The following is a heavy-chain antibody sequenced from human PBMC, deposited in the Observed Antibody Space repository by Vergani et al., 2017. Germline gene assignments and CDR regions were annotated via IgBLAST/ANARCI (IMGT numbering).Heavy chain of an antibody. D-gene: IGHD2-2*02. CDR1: GFTFSSYA. V-gene: IGHV3-23*01. J-gene: IGHJ3*02. CDR2: ISGSGGST. CDR3: AKDRHESVVVVPAAILAAFDI. Sequence: EVQLLESGGGLVQPGGSLRLSCGASGFTFSSYAMSWVRQAPGKGLEWVSAISGSGGSTYYADSVKGRFTISRDNSKNTLYLQMNSLRAEDTAVYYCAKDRHESVVVVPAAILAAFDIWGQGTMVTVSS.